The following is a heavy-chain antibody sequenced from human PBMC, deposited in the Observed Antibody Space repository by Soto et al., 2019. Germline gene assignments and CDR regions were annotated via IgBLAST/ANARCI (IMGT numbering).Heavy chain of an antibody. CDR3: AREETAWPLAYGLDV. D-gene: IGHD2-21*02. V-gene: IGHV5-51*01. CDR1: GYSFTSYW. J-gene: IGHJ6*02. Sequence: GESLKISCKGSGYSFTSYWIGWVRQMPGKGLEWMGIIYPGDSDTRYSPSFQGQVTISADKSISTAYLQWSSLRAEDTGVYYCAREETAWPLAYGLDVWGQGTTVTVSS. CDR2: IYPGDSDT.